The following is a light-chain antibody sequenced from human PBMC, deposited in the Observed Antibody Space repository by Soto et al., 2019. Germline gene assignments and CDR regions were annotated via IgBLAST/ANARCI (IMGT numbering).Light chain of an antibody. Sequence: IVITHSPPTLSVSTGERATLSCRASQSVSSNLAWYQQKPGQAPRLLIYGASTRATGIPARFSGSGSGTEFTLTISSLLSEDFAVYYCQQYNTWPPWTFGQGTKV. V-gene: IGKV3-15*01. J-gene: IGKJ1*01. CDR3: QQYNTWPPWT. CDR2: GAS. CDR1: QSVSSN.